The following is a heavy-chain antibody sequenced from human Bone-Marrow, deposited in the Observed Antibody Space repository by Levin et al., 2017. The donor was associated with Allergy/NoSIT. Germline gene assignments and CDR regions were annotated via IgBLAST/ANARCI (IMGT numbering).Heavy chain of an antibody. J-gene: IGHJ4*02. CDR2: IYTSGST. Sequence: SETLSLTCTVSGGSISNYRWSWLRQPAGKGLEWIGRIYTSGSTNYNPSLKSRVTMSVDTSKNQFSLKLSSVTAADTAVYYCAGADGDYALLFYWGQGTLVTVSS. CDR3: AGADGDYALLFY. CDR1: GGSISNYR. D-gene: IGHD4-17*01. V-gene: IGHV4-4*07.